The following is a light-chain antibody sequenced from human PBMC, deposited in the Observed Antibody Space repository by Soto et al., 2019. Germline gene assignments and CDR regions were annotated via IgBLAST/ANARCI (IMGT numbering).Light chain of an antibody. CDR3: GSWDNSLSSGV. J-gene: IGLJ3*02. V-gene: IGLV1-51*01. CDR1: NSNIGHNS. Sequence: QAVVTQPPSVSAAPGQKVTISCSGSNSNIGHNSVSWYQQLPGAAPKLLISDNDKRPSGIPDRFSGSKSGTSATLGITGLQTGDEADYYCGSWDNSLSSGVFGGGTQLTVL. CDR2: DND.